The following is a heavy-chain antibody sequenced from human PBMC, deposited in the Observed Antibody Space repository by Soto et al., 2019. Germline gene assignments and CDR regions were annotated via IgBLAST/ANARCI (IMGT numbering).Heavy chain of an antibody. D-gene: IGHD4-17*01. V-gene: IGHV4-34*01. CDR3: ARELSTVTNYGMDV. J-gene: IGHJ6*02. CDR2: INYSGSI. CDR1: GGSFSGYY. Sequence: SATLSLTCAVYGGSFSGYYWSWIRQPPGKGLEWIGDINYSGSINYNPSLKSRVTISVDTSKNQLSLKLSSVTAADTAVYYCARELSTVTNYGMDVWGQGTTVTVSS.